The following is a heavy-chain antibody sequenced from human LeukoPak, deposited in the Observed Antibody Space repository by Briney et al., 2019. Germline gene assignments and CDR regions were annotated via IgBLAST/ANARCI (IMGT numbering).Heavy chain of an antibody. CDR1: GGTFTSYA. CDR2: MMQIFGTA. Sequence: SGKVSCKASGGTFTSYAISWVGQAPGQGGEGRGGMMQIFGTAKNAQKFQGRVTNTADEYTSTAYMEMSSLRSEDTPLYYCARVTFGGVIVPSSYYGMDVWGKGTTVTVSS. D-gene: IGHD3-16*02. J-gene: IGHJ6*04. CDR3: ARVTFGGVIVPSSYYGMDV. V-gene: IGHV1-69*13.